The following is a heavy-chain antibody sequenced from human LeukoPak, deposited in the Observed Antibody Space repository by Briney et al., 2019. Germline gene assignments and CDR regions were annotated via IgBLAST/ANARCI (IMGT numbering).Heavy chain of an antibody. CDR1: GFTFSSYA. D-gene: IGHD3-16*01. Sequence: GGSLRLSCAASGFTFSSYAMSWIRQAPGKGLEWVSAISGSGGSTYYADSVKGRFTISRDNSKNTLYLQMNSLRAEDTAVYYCAKEGDYVWGDYYYYMDVWGKGTTVTVSS. V-gene: IGHV3-23*01. J-gene: IGHJ6*03. CDR3: AKEGDYVWGDYYYYMDV. CDR2: ISGSGGST.